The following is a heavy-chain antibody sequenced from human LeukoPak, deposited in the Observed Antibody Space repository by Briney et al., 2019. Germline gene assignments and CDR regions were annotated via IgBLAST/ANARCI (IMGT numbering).Heavy chain of an antibody. CDR1: GFTFSSYG. Sequence: GGSLRLSCAASGFTFSSYGMHWVRQAPGKGLEWVAVIWYDGSNKYYADSVKGRFTISRDNSKNTLYLQMTGLRAEDTAVYYCARDITGATVTTYFDYWGQGTLVTVSS. J-gene: IGHJ4*02. CDR3: ARDITGATVTTYFDY. V-gene: IGHV3-33*01. D-gene: IGHD4-17*01. CDR2: IWYDGSNK.